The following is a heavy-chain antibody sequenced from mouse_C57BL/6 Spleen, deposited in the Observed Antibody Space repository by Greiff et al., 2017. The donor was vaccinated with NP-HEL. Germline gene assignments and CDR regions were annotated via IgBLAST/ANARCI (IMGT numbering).Heavy chain of an antibody. CDR2: IYPGDGDT. V-gene: IGHV1-82*01. Sequence: QVQLQQSGPELVKPGASVKISCKASGYAFSSSWMNWVKQRPGKGLEWIGRIYPGDGDTNYNGKFKGKATLTADKSSSTAYMQLSSLTSEDSAVYFCAREGALYDTDWYFDVWGTGTTVTVSS. J-gene: IGHJ1*03. D-gene: IGHD2-12*01. CDR1: GYAFSSSW. CDR3: AREGALYDTDWYFDV.